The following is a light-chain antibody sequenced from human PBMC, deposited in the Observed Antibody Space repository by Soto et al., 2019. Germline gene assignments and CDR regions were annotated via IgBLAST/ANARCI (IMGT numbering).Light chain of an antibody. Sequence: EIVLTQSPGTLSLFPGERATLSCRASQSVRSNYLAWYQQIPGQAPRVLIYDASSRATGIPDRFSGSGSGTDFTLTVSRLEPEDFAVYYCQQYGNSPDTFGGGTKVEIK. CDR3: QQYGNSPDT. V-gene: IGKV3-20*01. J-gene: IGKJ4*01. CDR1: QSVRSNY. CDR2: DAS.